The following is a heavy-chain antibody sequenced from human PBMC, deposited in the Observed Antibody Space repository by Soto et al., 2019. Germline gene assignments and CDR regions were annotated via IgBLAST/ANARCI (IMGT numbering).Heavy chain of an antibody. J-gene: IGHJ6*02. Sequence: PSETLSLTCAFSCGSIISSNWWSWVRQPPGKGLEWIGEIYHSGSTNYNPSLKSRVTISVDKSKNQFSLKLSSVTAADTAVYYCAREPMVLGYGMDVWGQGTTVTVSS. CDR1: CGSIISSNW. CDR3: AREPMVLGYGMDV. V-gene: IGHV4-4*02. D-gene: IGHD2-8*01. CDR2: IYHSGST.